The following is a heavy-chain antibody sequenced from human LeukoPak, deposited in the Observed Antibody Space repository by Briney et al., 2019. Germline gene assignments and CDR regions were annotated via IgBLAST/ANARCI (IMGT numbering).Heavy chain of an antibody. CDR3: ARGEKWIQLWLYVDY. CDR2: ISYDGSNK. CDR1: GFTFSSYA. Sequence: GGSLRLSCAASGFTFSSYAMHWVRQAPGKGLEWVAVISYDGSNKYYADSVKGRFTISRDNSKNTLYLQMNSLRAEDTAVYYCARGEKWIQLWLYVDYWGQGTLVTVSS. D-gene: IGHD5-18*01. J-gene: IGHJ4*02. V-gene: IGHV3-30*04.